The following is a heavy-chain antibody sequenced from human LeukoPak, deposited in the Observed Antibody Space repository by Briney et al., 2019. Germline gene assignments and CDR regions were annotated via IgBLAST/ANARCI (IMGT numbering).Heavy chain of an antibody. D-gene: IGHD3-22*01. CDR2: ITSTSTYI. CDR1: GFSLYTYS. Sequence: GESLRLSCAVSGFSLYTYSMNWVRQAPGKGLEWVSSITSTSTYIYYADSVKGRFTISRDNAKNSLYLQMNSLRVEDTAVYYCARVGSAVPVTSSGHTIDYWGQGTLVIVSS. V-gene: IGHV3-21*01. J-gene: IGHJ4*02. CDR3: ARVGSAVPVTSSGHTIDY.